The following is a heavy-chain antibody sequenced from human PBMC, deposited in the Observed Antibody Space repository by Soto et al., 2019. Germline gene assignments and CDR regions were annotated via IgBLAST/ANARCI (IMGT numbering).Heavy chain of an antibody. Sequence: SLSLTCDISGDSVSSNSAAWNWIRQSPSRGLEWLGRTYYRSKWYNDYAVSVRGRITINPDTSKNQFSLQLKSVTPDDTAVYYCARGRAAGRGDWIDPRAQGTHVTVSS. CDR1: GDSVSSNSAA. J-gene: IGHJ5*02. CDR3: ARGRAAGRGDWIDP. V-gene: IGHV6-1*01. CDR2: TYYRSKWYN. D-gene: IGHD6-13*01.